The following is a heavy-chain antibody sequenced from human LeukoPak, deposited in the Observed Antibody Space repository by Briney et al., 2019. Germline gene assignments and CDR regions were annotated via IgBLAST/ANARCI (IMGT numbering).Heavy chain of an antibody. Sequence: PGGSLRLSCAASGLTFSSYAMSWVRQAPGKGLEWVSGIRGSGTSTFYGDSVKGRFTISRDNSKNTLYLQMNSLRAEDTAVYYCAKDGVVTITFEYWGQGTLVTVSS. CDR2: IRGSGTST. V-gene: IGHV3-23*01. J-gene: IGHJ4*02. CDR1: GLTFSSYA. D-gene: IGHD3-16*01. CDR3: AKDGVVTITFEY.